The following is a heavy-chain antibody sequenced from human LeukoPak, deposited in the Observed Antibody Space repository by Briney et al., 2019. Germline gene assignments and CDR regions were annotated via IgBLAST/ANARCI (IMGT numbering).Heavy chain of an antibody. D-gene: IGHD6-13*01. CDR1: GGPISTSTYY. CDR2: IYYSGST. J-gene: IGHJ4*02. CDR3: ARHAGGISATGTRPFDY. Sequence: RPSETLSLTCFVSGGPISTSTYYWGWIGQPPGKGLEWIGGIYYSGSTYYNPSLKSRVTMSVDTSKNQFSLKLSSVTAADTAVYYCARHAGGISATGTRPFDYWGQGTLVTVSS. V-gene: IGHV4-39*01.